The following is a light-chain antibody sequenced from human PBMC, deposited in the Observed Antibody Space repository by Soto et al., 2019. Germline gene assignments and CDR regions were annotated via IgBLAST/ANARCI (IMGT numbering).Light chain of an antibody. CDR2: DAS. CDR1: QSINNY. V-gene: IGKV3-11*01. CDR3: QQRANWLLT. Sequence: EIVLTQSPATLSLSPGERATLSCRASQSINNYLAWYQQKPGQAPRLLIHDASNRATGIPARFSGSGSGTDFTLTISRLEPEDFAVYYCQQRANWLLTFGGGTKVEVK. J-gene: IGKJ4*01.